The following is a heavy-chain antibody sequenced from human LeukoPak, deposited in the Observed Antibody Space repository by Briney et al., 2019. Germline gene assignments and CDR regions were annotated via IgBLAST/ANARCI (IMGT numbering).Heavy chain of an antibody. D-gene: IGHD6-6*01. CDR1: GYTFTGYY. J-gene: IGHJ4*02. CDR3: ARDLEAARPVGFDY. V-gene: IGHV1-2*02. CDR2: INPNSGGT. Sequence: GASVKVSCKASGYTFTGYYMHWVRQAPGQGLEWMGWINPNSGGTNYAQKFQGRVTMTRDTSISTAYMELSRLRSDDTAVYYCARDLEAARPVGFDYWGQGTLVTVSS.